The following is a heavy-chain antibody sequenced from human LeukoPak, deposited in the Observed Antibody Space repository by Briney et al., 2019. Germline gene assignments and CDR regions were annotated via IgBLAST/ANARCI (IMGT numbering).Heavy chain of an antibody. V-gene: IGHV3-23*01. CDR1: GFTFSSYA. J-gene: IGHJ6*02. CDR2: NSGSGGNT. D-gene: IGHD2-15*01. CDR3: AKVMARYCSGGSCYPVSYYGMDA. Sequence: GGSLRLSCGASGFTFSSYAMSWVRQAPGKGLEWVSGNSGSGGNTYYADSVKGRLTISRDNSKNTLYLQINSLRAEDTAVYYCAKVMARYCSGGSCYPVSYYGMDAWGQGTTVTVSS.